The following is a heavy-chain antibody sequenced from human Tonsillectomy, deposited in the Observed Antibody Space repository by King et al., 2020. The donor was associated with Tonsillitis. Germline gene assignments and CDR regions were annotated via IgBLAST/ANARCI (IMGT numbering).Heavy chain of an antibody. CDR2: INAGNGNT. J-gene: IGHJ6*02. CDR3: ARASSDYYYGMDV. Sequence: DQLVQSGAEVKKPGASVKVSCKASGYTFTRYAMYWVRQAPGQRLEWMGWINAGNGNTKYSKKFQGRVTITRDTSATTGYMELSSLRSEDTAVYYCARASSDYYYGMDVWGQGTTVTVSS. CDR1: GYTFTRYA. V-gene: IGHV1-3*01.